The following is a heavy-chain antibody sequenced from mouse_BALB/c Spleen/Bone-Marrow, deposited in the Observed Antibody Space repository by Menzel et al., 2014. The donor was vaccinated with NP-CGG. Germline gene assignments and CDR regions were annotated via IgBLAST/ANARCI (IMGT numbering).Heavy chain of an antibody. CDR1: GYTFTSYW. J-gene: IGHJ2*01. CDR3: ARKGADYEDY. CDR2: INPSNGRT. D-gene: IGHD2-4*01. Sequence: QVQLKESGAELVKPGASVKLSCKASGYTFTSYWMHWVKQRPGQGLEWIGEINPSNGRTNYNEKFKTKATLTVVKSSNTANMQLSRLTSEDTAVYYCARKGADYEDYWGQGTTLTVSS. V-gene: IGHV1S81*02.